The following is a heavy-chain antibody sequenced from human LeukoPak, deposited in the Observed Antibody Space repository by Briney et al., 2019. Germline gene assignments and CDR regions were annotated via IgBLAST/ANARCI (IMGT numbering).Heavy chain of an antibody. CDR3: AKDPGRSNYFFDY. J-gene: IGHJ4*02. Sequence: GGSLRLSSAASGYTFSRYAMSWVRQAPGRGLEWVSGISGTGGSTNYADSVKGRFTISRDNSKNSLYLQMNSLRGEDTAVYYCAKDPGRSNYFFDYWGQGTLVTVSS. D-gene: IGHD4-11*01. V-gene: IGHV3-23*01. CDR2: ISGTGGST. CDR1: GYTFSRYA.